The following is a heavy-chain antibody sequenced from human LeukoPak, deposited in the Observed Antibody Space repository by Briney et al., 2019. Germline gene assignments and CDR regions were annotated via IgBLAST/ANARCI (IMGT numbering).Heavy chain of an antibody. CDR2: IYPGDSDT. D-gene: IGHD1-26*01. CDR3: ARSRSGSGRTDAFDI. CDR1: GYSFTSYW. Sequence: GESLKISCKGSGYSFTSYWIGWVRQMPGKGLEWMGIIYPGDSDTRYSPSFQGQVTISADKSISTAYLQWSSLKASDTAMYYCARSRSGSGRTDAFDIWGQGTMVTVSS. V-gene: IGHV5-51*01. J-gene: IGHJ3*02.